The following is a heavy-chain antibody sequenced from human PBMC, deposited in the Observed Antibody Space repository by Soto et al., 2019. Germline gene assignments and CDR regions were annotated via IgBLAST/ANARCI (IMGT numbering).Heavy chain of an antibody. V-gene: IGHV4-4*02. CDR1: GDSISSSKW. Sequence: SETLSLTCAVSGDSISSSKWWTWVRQTPKKGLEWIGKIDHNGVTNYNPSLEGRVTISKDNSKNQLSLKLTSVTAADSAVYYCVRMNRDYYYYGMDVWGQGAPVTVSS. CDR2: IDHNGVT. J-gene: IGHJ6*02. CDR3: VRMNRDYYYYGMDV.